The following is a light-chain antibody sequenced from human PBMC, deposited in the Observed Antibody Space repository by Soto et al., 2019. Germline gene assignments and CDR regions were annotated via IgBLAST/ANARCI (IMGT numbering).Light chain of an antibody. CDR1: QSISSSY. Sequence: ESVLTQSPGTLSLSPGERATVSCRVIQSISSSYLAWYQQKPGQAPRLLIYGTSARATGIPATFSGSGSGTEFTLTISSLQSEDFAIYYCQQYDNWPSVTFGGGTKVDIK. J-gene: IGKJ4*01. CDR2: GTS. CDR3: QQYDNWPSVT. V-gene: IGKV3-15*01.